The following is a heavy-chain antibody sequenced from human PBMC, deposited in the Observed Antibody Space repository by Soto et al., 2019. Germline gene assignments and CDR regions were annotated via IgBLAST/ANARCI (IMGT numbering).Heavy chain of an antibody. CDR1: GGSISSYY. J-gene: IGHJ6*03. D-gene: IGHD2-2*01. V-gene: IGHV4-59*01. Sequence: SETLSLTCTVSGGSISSYYWSWIRQPPGKGLEWIGYIYYSGSTNYNPSLKSRVTISVDTSKNQFSLKLSSVTAADTAVYYCAKEGVVVRYYYYYMDVWGKGTTVTVSS. CDR3: AKEGVVVRYYYYYMDV. CDR2: IYYSGST.